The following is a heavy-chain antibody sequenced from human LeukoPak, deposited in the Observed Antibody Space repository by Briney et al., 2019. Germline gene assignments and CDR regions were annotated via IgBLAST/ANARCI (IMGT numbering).Heavy chain of an antibody. J-gene: IGHJ4*02. V-gene: IGHV1-2*02. Sequence: ASVKVSCKASGYTFTGYYMHWVRQAPGQGLEWMGWINPNSGGTNYAQKFQGRVTMTRDTSISTAYMELSRLRSDDTAVYYCARDRGYSYGRQDQFDYWGQGTLVTVSS. CDR1: GYTFTGYY. CDR2: INPNSGGT. D-gene: IGHD5-18*01. CDR3: ARDRGYSYGRQDQFDY.